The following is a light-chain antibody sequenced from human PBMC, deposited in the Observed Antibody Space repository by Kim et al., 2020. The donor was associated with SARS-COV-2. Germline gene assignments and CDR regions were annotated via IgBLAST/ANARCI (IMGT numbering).Light chain of an antibody. CDR1: KLGDKY. CDR3: QAWDSNTWV. V-gene: IGLV3-1*01. J-gene: IGLJ3*02. Sequence: SYELTQPPSVSVSPGQTASISCSGDKLGDKYVCWYQQKPGQSPVLLIYEDTKWPSGIPVRFSGSYSGNTATLTISGTQAMDEADYYCQAWDSNTWVFGGG. CDR2: EDT.